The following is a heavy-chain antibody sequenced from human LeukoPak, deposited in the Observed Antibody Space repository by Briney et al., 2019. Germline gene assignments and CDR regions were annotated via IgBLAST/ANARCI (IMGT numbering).Heavy chain of an antibody. CDR1: GYSFTSYD. V-gene: IGHV1-69*06. D-gene: IGHD6-13*01. CDR3: ARTRSSSSSWYGQFDY. Sequence: ASVKVSCNASGYSFTSYDINWVRQAPGQGLEWMGGIIPIFGTANYAQKFQGRVTITADKSTSTAYMELSSLRSEDTAVYYCARTRSSSSSWYGQFDYWGQGTLVTVSS. CDR2: IIPIFGTA. J-gene: IGHJ4*02.